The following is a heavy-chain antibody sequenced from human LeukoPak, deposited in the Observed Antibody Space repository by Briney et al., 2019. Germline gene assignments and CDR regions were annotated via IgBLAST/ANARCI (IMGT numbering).Heavy chain of an antibody. CDR3: ARGVYAFDI. J-gene: IGHJ3*02. Sequence: GGSLRLSCTVSGFTFSNYWMSWVRQAPGKGLEWVANIKEDESEKYYVDSVKGRCTISRDNAKNSLYLQMNSLRAEDTAVYYCARGVYAFDIWGQGTMITVSS. V-gene: IGHV3-7*01. CDR1: GFTFSNYW. CDR2: IKEDESEK. D-gene: IGHD6-13*01.